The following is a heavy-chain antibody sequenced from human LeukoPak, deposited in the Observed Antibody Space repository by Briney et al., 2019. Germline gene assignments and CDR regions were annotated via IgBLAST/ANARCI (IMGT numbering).Heavy chain of an antibody. J-gene: IGHJ3*02. CDR3: ARNYYDSSGYYYGDAFDI. Sequence: GGSLRLSCAASGFTFSSYAMHWVRQAPGEGLEWVAVISYDGSNKYYADSVKGRFTISRDNSKNTLYLQMNSLRAEDTAVYYCARNYYDSSGYYYGDAFDIWGQGTMVTVSS. CDR2: ISYDGSNK. D-gene: IGHD3-22*01. CDR1: GFTFSSYA. V-gene: IGHV3-30-3*01.